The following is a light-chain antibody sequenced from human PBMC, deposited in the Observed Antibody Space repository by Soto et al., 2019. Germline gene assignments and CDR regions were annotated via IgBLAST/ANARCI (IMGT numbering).Light chain of an antibody. J-gene: IGKJ5*01. CDR2: DAS. V-gene: IGKV3-11*01. CDR1: QSVSSN. CDR3: QRGAT. Sequence: EIVLTQSPATLSLSPGERATLSCRASQSVSSNLAWYQQKPGQAPRLLIYDASNRATGIPARFSGSGSGTDFTLTISRLEPEDFAVYYCQRGATFGQATRL.